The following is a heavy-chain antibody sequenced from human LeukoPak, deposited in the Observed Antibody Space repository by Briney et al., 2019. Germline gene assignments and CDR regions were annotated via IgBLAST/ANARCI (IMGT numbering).Heavy chain of an antibody. D-gene: IGHD3-10*02. Sequence: GSLRLSCTTSGFIFANYAMAWVRQSPGKGLEWVSSISSSSSYIYYADSVKGRFTISRDNAKNSLYLQMNSLRAEDTAVYYCAELGITMIGGVWGKGTTVTISS. J-gene: IGHJ6*04. V-gene: IGHV3-21*01. CDR2: ISSSSSYI. CDR3: AELGITMIGGV. CDR1: GFIFANYA.